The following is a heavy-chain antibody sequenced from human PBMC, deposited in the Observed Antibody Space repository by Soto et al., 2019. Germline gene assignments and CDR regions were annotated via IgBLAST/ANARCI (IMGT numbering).Heavy chain of an antibody. V-gene: IGHV4-31*03. Sequence: SETLSLTCSVSGGSTSSGGFYWSWIRHHPGKGLEWIGYIYYNGDTYYNPSLKNRVTISVDTSNNQFSLNLSSVTAADTAVYYCAREVNHAFWTGYSHFDYWSQGTLVTVSS. CDR1: GGSTSSGGFY. CDR2: IYYNGDT. J-gene: IGHJ4*02. CDR3: AREVNHAFWTGYSHFDY. D-gene: IGHD3-3*01.